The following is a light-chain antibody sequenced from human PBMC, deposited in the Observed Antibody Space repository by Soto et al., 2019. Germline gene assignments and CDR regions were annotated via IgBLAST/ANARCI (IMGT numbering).Light chain of an antibody. Sequence: QSALTQPASVSGSPGQSITISCTGTTSSVGGYNLVSWYQQHPGKAPKLMIYEGSKRPSGVSNRFSGSKSGNTASLTISGLQAEDEADYYCTSYTTSSTVAFGGGTKLTVL. CDR3: TSYTTSSTVA. J-gene: IGLJ2*01. CDR2: EGS. V-gene: IGLV2-14*02. CDR1: TSSVGGYNL.